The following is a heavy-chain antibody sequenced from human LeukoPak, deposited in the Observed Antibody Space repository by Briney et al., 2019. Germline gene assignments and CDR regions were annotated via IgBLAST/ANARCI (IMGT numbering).Heavy chain of an antibody. CDR1: GFTFSSYA. Sequence: SGGSLRLSCAASGFTFSSYAMSWVRQAPGKGLEWVSAISGSGGSTYYADSVKGRFTISRDNSKNTLYLQMNSLRAEDTAVYYCAKDSGGELFFDYWGQGTLVTVSS. D-gene: IGHD3-10*01. CDR2: ISGSGGST. V-gene: IGHV3-23*01. J-gene: IGHJ4*02. CDR3: AKDSGGELFFDY.